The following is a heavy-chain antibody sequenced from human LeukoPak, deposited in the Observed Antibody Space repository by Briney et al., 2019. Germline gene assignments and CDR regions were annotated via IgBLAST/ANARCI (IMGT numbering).Heavy chain of an antibody. CDR2: TKPDGSAE. CDR1: GFPFRNYW. Sequence: RPGGSLRLSCAASGFPFRNYWMGWVRQAPGKGLEWVANTKPDGSAEYYADSVRGRFTTSRDNANNFLYLQMNSLRAEDTAVYYCTRDGALNTNFDYWGQGTLVTVSS. D-gene: IGHD4/OR15-4a*01. V-gene: IGHV3-7*01. CDR3: TRDGALNTNFDY. J-gene: IGHJ4*02.